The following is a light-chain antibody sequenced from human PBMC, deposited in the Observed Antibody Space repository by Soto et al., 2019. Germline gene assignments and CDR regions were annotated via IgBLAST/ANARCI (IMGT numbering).Light chain of an antibody. CDR3: QQYGSSGT. CDR2: EAS. Sequence: EIVLTQSPATLSLSPGDRATLSCRASQSVTTYINWFQQKPGQPPRLLIYEASTRVTGIPDRISGSGSGTDFTLTISRLEPEDFAVYYCQQYGSSGTFGQGTKVEIK. V-gene: IGKV3-20*01. CDR1: QSVTTY. J-gene: IGKJ1*01.